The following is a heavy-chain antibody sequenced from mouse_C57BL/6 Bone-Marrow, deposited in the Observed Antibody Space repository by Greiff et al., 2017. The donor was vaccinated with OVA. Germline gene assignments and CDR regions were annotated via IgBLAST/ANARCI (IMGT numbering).Heavy chain of an antibody. Sequence: VKLQQPGAELVKPGASVKLSCKASGYTFTSYWMHWVKQRPGRGLEWIGRIDPNSGGTKYNEKFKSKATLTVDKPSSTAYMQLSSLTSEDSAVYYCARGVIYDGYYGGYFDVWGTGTTVTVSS. CDR1: GYTFTSYW. J-gene: IGHJ1*03. D-gene: IGHD2-3*01. CDR3: ARGVIYDGYYGGYFDV. CDR2: IDPNSGGT. V-gene: IGHV1-72*01.